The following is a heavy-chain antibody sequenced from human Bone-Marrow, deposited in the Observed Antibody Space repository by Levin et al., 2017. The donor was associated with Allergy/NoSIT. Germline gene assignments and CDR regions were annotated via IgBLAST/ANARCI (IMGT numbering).Heavy chain of an antibody. CDR1: GFTFSSYD. Sequence: GESLKISCAASGFTFSSYDMHWVRQATGKGLEWVSAIGTAGDPYYPGSVKGRFTISRENAKNSLYLQMNSLRAGDTAVYYCARDIGVPGTHFDYWGQGTLVTVSS. V-gene: IGHV3-13*05. J-gene: IGHJ4*02. CDR3: ARDIGVPGTHFDY. CDR2: IGTAGDP. D-gene: IGHD1/OR15-1a*01.